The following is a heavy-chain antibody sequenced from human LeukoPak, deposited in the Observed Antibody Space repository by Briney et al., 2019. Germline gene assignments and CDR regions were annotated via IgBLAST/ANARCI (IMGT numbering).Heavy chain of an antibody. CDR3: AKDTGTAAVAGTHFDY. J-gene: IGHJ4*02. Sequence: GGSLRLSCAASGFTFSRFAMSWVRQAPGKGLEWVSAISDSGSSTYYPDSVKGRFTISRDNSKNTLYLQMSSLRAEDTAVYYCAKDTGTAAVAGTHFDYWGQGTLVTVSS. CDR1: GFTFSRFA. CDR2: ISDSGSST. D-gene: IGHD6-19*01. V-gene: IGHV3-23*01.